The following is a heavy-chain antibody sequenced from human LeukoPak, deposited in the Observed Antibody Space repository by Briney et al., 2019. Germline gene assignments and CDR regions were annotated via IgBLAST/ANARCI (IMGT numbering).Heavy chain of an antibody. D-gene: IGHD6-6*01. J-gene: IGHJ4*02. CDR1: GFNFDDYG. CDR2: INWNGGST. Sequence: GGSLRLSCAASGFNFDDYGMSWVRQAPGKGLEWVSGINWNGGSTGYADSVKGRFTISRDNAKNSLYLQINSLRAEDTALYHWARVAGGRVAARPFDYWGEGTLVTVSS. CDR3: ARVAGGRVAARPFDY. V-gene: IGHV3-20*01.